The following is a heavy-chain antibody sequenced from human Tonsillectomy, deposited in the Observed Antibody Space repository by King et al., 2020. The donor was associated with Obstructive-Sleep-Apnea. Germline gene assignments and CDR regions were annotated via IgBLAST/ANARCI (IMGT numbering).Heavy chain of an antibody. V-gene: IGHV3-21*01. CDR3: ARETGYCSGGRCYRFGLDV. D-gene: IGHD2-15*01. Sequence: VQLVESGGGLVKPGGSLRLSCAASGFTFSSHTMNWVRQASGKGLEWVSSISSSSSYIYYADSVRGRFTISRDNAKNSLYLQMNSLRAEDTAVYYCARETGYCSGGRCYRFGLDVWGQGTTVTVSS. CDR1: GFTFSSHT. CDR2: ISSSSSYI. J-gene: IGHJ6*02.